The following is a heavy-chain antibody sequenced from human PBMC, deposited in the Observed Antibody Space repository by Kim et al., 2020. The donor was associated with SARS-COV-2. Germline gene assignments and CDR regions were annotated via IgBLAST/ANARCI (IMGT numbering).Heavy chain of an antibody. J-gene: IGHJ4*02. Sequence: SNPALKSRVTISVDTSKNQFSLQLSSVTAADTAVYYCARGPGVIQYYFDYWGQGTLVTVSS. CDR3: ARGPGVIQYYFDY. D-gene: IGHD3-10*01. V-gene: IGHV4-31*02.